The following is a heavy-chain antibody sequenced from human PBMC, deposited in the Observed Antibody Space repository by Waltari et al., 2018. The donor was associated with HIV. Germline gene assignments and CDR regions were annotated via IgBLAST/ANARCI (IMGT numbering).Heavy chain of an antibody. CDR3: ARELGDCSGWQFDY. V-gene: IGHV4-61*02. D-gene: IGHD6-19*01. Sequence: QVQLQESGPGLVKPSQTLSLTCTVSGGSISSGSYYWSWIRQPAGKGLEWIGRIYTSGSTNYNPSLKSRVTISVDTSKNQFSLKLSSVTAADTAVYYCARELGDCSGWQFDYWGQGTLVTVSS. CDR1: GGSISSGSYY. CDR2: IYTSGST. J-gene: IGHJ4*02.